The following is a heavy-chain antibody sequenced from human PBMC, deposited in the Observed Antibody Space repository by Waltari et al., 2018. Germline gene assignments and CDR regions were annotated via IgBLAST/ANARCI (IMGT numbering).Heavy chain of an antibody. CDR1: GGTFSSYT. CDR2: IIPILGIA. J-gene: IGHJ2*01. Sequence: QVQLVQSGAEVKKPGSSVKVSCKAFGGTFSSYTISWVRQAPGQGLEWMGRIIPILGIANYAQKFQGRVTITADKSTSTAYMELSSLRSEDTAVYYCARDLGEWQQLVRWYFDLWGRGTLVTVSS. V-gene: IGHV1-69*08. D-gene: IGHD6-13*01. CDR3: ARDLGEWQQLVRWYFDL.